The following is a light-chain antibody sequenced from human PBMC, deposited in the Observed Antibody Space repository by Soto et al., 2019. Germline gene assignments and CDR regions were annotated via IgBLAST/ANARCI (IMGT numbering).Light chain of an antibody. CDR3: QQRSNWPWT. J-gene: IGKJ1*01. CDR2: DAS. CDR1: QSVSSY. Sequence: EIVLTQSPATLSLSPGERATLSCRASQSVSSYLAWYQQKPGQAPRLLIYDASNRATGIPARFSGXGSGTXXXXXXXXXEPEDFAVYYCQQRSNWPWTFGQGTKVEIK. V-gene: IGKV3-11*01.